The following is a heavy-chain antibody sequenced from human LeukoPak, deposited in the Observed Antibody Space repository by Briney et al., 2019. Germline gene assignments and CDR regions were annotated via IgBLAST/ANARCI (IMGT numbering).Heavy chain of an antibody. D-gene: IGHD1-26*01. CDR2: INTDESDT. J-gene: IGHJ5*02. V-gene: IGHV3-74*03. CDR1: GFTFSTYW. Sequence: PGGSLRLSCAASGFTFSTYWMHWVRQAPGKGLVWVSRINTDESDTTYADSVKGRFTISRDNAKNSLYLQMNSLRAEDTAVYYCARDRGGSYPNWFDPWGQGTLVTVSS. CDR3: ARDRGGSYPNWFDP.